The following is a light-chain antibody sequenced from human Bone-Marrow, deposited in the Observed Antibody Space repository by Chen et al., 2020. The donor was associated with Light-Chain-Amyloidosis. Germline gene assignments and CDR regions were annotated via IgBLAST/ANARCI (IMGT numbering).Light chain of an antibody. V-gene: IGLV1-44*01. CDR3: ATGDNSLGDDWV. CDR2: RNN. Sequence: QSLLTQPPSASGTPGQRVTISCSGSSSNIGSLTVNWYQQLPGPAPKLLIYRNNQRPSGVPDRFSGSKSGTSASLAISGLQSEDEADYYCATGDNSLGDDWVFGGGTKLTVL. J-gene: IGLJ3*02. CDR1: SSNIGSLT.